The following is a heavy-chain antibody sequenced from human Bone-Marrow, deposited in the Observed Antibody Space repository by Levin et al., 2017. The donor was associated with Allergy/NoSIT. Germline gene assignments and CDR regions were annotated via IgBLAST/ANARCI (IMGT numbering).Heavy chain of an antibody. CDR2: ISRDGISE. CDR1: GFSFSTYT. Sequence: GESLKISCVASGFSFSTYTMHWVRQAPGKGLEWVALISRDGISENYAESVKGRFTISRDNSKNTLFLQMSSLRTEDTAVYYCAALDYGRDFWGQGNLVTVSS. V-gene: IGHV3-30-3*01. CDR3: AALDYGRDF. D-gene: IGHD4-17*01. J-gene: IGHJ4*02.